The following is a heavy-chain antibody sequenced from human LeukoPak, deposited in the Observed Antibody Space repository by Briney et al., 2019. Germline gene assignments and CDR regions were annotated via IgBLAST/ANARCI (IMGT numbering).Heavy chain of an antibody. V-gene: IGHV4-34*01. CDR3: ARKTPGYSYGTGFDY. CDR1: GGSFSGYY. Sequence: SETLSLTCAVYGGSFSGYYWSWIRQPPGKGLEWIGEINHSGSTNYNPSLKSRVTISVDTSKNQFSLKLSSVTAADTAVYYCARKTPGYSYGTGFDYWGQGTLGTVSS. CDR2: INHSGST. D-gene: IGHD5-18*01. J-gene: IGHJ4*02.